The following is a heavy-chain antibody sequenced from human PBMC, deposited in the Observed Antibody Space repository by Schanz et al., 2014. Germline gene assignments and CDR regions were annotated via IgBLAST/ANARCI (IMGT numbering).Heavy chain of an antibody. V-gene: IGHV3-7*01. J-gene: IGHJ4*02. CDR3: TRDRAYHSFDY. CDR2: IKEDGSQK. Sequence: EVQLVESGGGLVMPGGSLRLSCAASGFSFSVSWMNWVRQAPGKGLEWVATIKEDGSQKYYLDSVKGRFTISRDNARNSLYLQMTSLRAEDTALYYCTRDRAYHSFDYWGQGTLVTVSS. D-gene: IGHD1-26*01. CDR1: GFSFSVSW.